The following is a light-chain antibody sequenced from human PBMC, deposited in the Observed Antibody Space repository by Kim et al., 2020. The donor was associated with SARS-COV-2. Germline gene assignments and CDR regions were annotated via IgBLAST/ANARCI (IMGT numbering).Light chain of an antibody. Sequence: QSALTQPPSASGSPGQSVTISCTGTSSDIGGYNYVSWYQQQPGKAPKLVIYEVTKRPSGVPDRFSGSKSGNTAYLTVSGLRAEDEADYYCSSYAGSKTYVFGIGTKVTVL. CDR2: EVT. J-gene: IGLJ1*01. CDR1: SSDIGGYNY. V-gene: IGLV2-8*01. CDR3: SSYAGSKTYV.